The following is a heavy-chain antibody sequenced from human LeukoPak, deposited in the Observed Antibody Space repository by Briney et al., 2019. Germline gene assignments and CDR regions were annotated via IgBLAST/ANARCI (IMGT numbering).Heavy chain of an antibody. D-gene: IGHD3-3*01. V-gene: IGHV3-48*01. Sequence: PGGSLRLSCAASGFTFSSYSMNWVRQAPGKGLEWVSYISSSSSTIYYADSVKGRLTISRDNAKNSLYLQMNSLRAEDTAVYYCARGPTFDYDFWSGYPAPTPYFDYWGQGTLVTVSS. CDR2: ISSSSSTI. J-gene: IGHJ4*02. CDR1: GFTFSSYS. CDR3: ARGPTFDYDFWSGYPAPTPYFDY.